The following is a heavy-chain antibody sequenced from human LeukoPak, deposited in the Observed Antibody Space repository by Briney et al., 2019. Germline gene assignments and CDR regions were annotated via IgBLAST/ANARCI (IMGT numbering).Heavy chain of an antibody. D-gene: IGHD3-22*01. CDR1: GFTFSIYW. CDR2: IKQDGSER. J-gene: IGHJ4*02. Sequence: GGSLRLSCAASGFTFSIYWMSWVRQAPGKGLEWVANIKQDGSERYYVDSVKGRFTLSRDNAKNSLYLQMNSLRAEDTAVYYCAKDLSYDSSGGFDYWGQGTLVTVSS. V-gene: IGHV3-7*03. CDR3: AKDLSYDSSGGFDY.